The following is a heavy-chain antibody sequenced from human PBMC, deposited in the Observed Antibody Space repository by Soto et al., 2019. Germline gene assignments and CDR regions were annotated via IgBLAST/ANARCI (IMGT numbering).Heavy chain of an antibody. V-gene: IGHV2-5*02. CDR3: AQRRRELIYGMDV. CDR1: GFSLSTSGVA. D-gene: IGHD3-10*01. Sequence: QITLTESGPTLVKPTQTLTLTCTFLGFSLSTSGVAVAWIRQPPGKALAWLALIYWDDDKRYSPSLKSRLTITKDTSKSQVVLTTTTMDPVDTTTWYSAQRRRELIYGMDVWGQGTTLRVPS. CDR2: IYWDDDK. J-gene: IGHJ6*02.